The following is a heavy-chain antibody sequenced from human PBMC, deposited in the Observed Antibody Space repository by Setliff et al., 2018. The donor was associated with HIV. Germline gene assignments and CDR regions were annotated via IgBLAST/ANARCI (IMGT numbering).Heavy chain of an antibody. CDR2: IYYSGST. Sequence: SETLSLTCTVSGGSISSYYWSWIRQPPGKGLEWIGYIYYSGSTNYNPSLKSRVTISVDTSENQFSLKLKSVTAADTALYYFTRSPGLRFVDSWGQGTLVTVSS. D-gene: IGHD3-3*01. V-gene: IGHV4-59*08. CDR3: TRSPGLRFVDS. J-gene: IGHJ4*02. CDR1: GGSISSYY.